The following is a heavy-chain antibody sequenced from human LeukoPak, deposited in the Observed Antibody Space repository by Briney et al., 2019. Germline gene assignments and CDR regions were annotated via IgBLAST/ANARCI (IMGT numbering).Heavy chain of an antibody. CDR1: GYTFTTYY. V-gene: IGHV1-46*01. CDR2: INPSGGST. J-gene: IGHJ3*02. D-gene: IGHD3-16*01. CDR3: ARGGLSPRGAFDI. Sequence: ASVKVSCKASGYTFTTYYMHWVRQAPGQGLEWMGMINPSGGSTTYAQKFQGRVTMTRHMSTSTVYMELSSLRSEDTAVYYCARGGLSPRGAFDIWGQGTMVTVSS.